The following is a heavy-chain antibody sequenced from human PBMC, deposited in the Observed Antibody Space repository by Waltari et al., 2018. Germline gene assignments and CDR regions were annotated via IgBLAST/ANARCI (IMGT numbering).Heavy chain of an antibody. CDR2: IRYDGSNK. CDR1: GFTFSRYG. CDR3: AKDRGYSGSYFDY. Sequence: VQLVESGGGVVQPGWSLRLSCAASGFTFSRYGMHLVRQAPGKGLEWVAFIRYDGSNKYYADSVKGRFTISRDNSKNTLYLQMNSLRAEDTAVYYCAKDRGYSGSYFDYWGQGTLVTVSS. D-gene: IGHD1-26*01. V-gene: IGHV3-30*02. J-gene: IGHJ4*02.